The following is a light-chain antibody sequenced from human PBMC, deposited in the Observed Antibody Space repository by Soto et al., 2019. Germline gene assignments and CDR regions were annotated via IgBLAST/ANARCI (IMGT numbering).Light chain of an antibody. Sequence: EIVMTQSPATLSVSPVERATLSCRTSQSVNSNLAWYQQKPGQAPRLLIYGASSRATGISAIFSGSGSGTEFSLIICSLQSEDFAVYYCQQYNSWAQLWFGQGPKV. CDR2: GAS. CDR1: QSVNSN. J-gene: IGKJ1*01. CDR3: QQYNSWAQLW. V-gene: IGKV3-15*01.